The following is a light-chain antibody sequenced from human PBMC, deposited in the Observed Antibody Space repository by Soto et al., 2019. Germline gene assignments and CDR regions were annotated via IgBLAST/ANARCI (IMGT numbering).Light chain of an antibody. CDR1: QGVSSNF. J-gene: IGKJ1*01. CDR2: DAS. V-gene: IGKV3-20*01. Sequence: DNVLTQSPGTLSLSPGERASLSCRASQGVSSNFLAWYQCKPGQAPRRLIYDASTRATGIPDRFSGSGSGTEFTLIISRMEPEDYAVYYCQQYGSSPGTFGQGTKVEIK. CDR3: QQYGSSPGT.